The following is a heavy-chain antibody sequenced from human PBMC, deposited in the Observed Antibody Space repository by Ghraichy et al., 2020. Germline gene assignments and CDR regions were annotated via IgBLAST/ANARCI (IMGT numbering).Heavy chain of an antibody. D-gene: IGHD4-17*01. CDR1: GYSFTSYW. V-gene: IGHV5-51*01. CDR3: ARHEQDYGDFEYNWFDP. CDR2: IYPGDSDT. Sequence: ESLNISCKGSGYSFTSYWIGWVRQMPGKGLEWMGIIYPGDSDTRYSPSFQGQVTISADKSISTAYLQWSSLKASDTAMYYCARHEQDYGDFEYNWFDPWGQGTLVTVSS. J-gene: IGHJ5*02.